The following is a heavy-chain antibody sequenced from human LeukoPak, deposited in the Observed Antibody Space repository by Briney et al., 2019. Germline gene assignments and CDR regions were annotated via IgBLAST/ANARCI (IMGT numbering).Heavy chain of an antibody. CDR2: ISGSGGST. CDR3: AKSPVPYCSGGSCYGMDV. V-gene: IGHV3-23*01. D-gene: IGHD2-15*01. CDR1: GYTFTSYG. Sequence: ASVKVSCKASGYTFTSYGISWVRQAPGKGLEWVSVISGSGGSTYYADSVKGRFTISRDNSKNTLYLQMNSLRVEDTAGYYCAKSPVPYCSGGSCYGMDVWGQGTTVTVSS. J-gene: IGHJ6*02.